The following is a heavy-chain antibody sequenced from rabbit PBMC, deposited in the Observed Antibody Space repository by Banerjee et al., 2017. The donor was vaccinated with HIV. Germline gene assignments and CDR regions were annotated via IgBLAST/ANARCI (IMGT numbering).Heavy chain of an antibody. CDR1: GFSFSSSDY. D-gene: IGHD6-1*01. J-gene: IGHJ2*01. V-gene: IGHV1S40*01. Sequence: QELVESGGDLVKPGASLTLTCTASGFSFSSSDYMCWVRQAPGKGLEWVACIYTGDSANTHYAYWAKGRFTISKPSSTTVTLLMTSLTAADTATYFCARERAGDAAYGYVGHDGFDPWGPGTLVTVS. CDR2: IYTGDSANT. CDR3: ARERAGDAAYGYVGHDGFDP.